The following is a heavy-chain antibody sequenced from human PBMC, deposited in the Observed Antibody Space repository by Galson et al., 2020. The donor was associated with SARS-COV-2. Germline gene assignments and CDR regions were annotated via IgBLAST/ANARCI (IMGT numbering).Heavy chain of an antibody. D-gene: IGHD3-10*01. CDR1: GGSISTYY. J-gene: IGHJ4*02. Sequence: ASETLSLTCTVSGGSISTYYWSWIRQPPGKGLEWIGYIYYGGNTNYNPSLQSRVTISVDTSKSQFSIKLTSVTAADTAVYYCARLPVVRGVDSWVQGILVSVTS. V-gene: IGHV4-59*08. CDR2: IYYGGNT. CDR3: ARLPVVRGVDS.